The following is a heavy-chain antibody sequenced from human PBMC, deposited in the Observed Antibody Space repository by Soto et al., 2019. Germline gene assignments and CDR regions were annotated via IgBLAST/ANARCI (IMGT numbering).Heavy chain of an antibody. V-gene: IGHV3-30-3*01. D-gene: IGHD6-19*01. J-gene: IGHJ4*02. CDR1: GFTFSSYA. CDR2: ISYDGSNK. CDR3: ARDLASPSQSRPPNIAVAGACDY. Sequence: QVQLVESGGGVVQPGRSLRLSCAASGFTFSSYAMHWVCQAPGKGLEWVAVISYDGSNKYYADSVKGRFTISRDNSKNTLYLQMNSLRAEDTAVYYCARDLASPSQSRPPNIAVAGACDYWGQGTLVTVSS.